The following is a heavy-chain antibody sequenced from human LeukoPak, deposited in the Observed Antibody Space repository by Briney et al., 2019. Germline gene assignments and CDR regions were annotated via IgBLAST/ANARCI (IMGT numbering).Heavy chain of an antibody. CDR1: GGSISSGSYY. CDR3: AREGAGVVVPAARALDY. D-gene: IGHD2-2*01. J-gene: IGHJ4*02. V-gene: IGHV4-61*02. Sequence: SETLSLTCTVSGGSISSGSYYWSWIRQPAGKGLEWIGRIYTSGSTNYNPSLKSRVTISVDTSKNQLSLKLSSVTAADTAVYYCAREGAGVVVPAARALDYWGQRTLVTVSS. CDR2: IYTSGST.